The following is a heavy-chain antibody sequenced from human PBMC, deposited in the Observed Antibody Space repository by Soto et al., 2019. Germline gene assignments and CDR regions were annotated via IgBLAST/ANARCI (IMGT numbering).Heavy chain of an antibody. J-gene: IGHJ4*02. V-gene: IGHV4-4*01. CDR1: GVAISSGNW. CDR2: IFHDGTA. D-gene: IGHD2-8*01. CDR3: ARLVYDTRLNYMYFDF. Sequence: ETLSVTCAVSGVAISSGNWWTWVRQTPQRGLEYIGEIFHDGTANYYPSFERRVAISVDTSKNQFSLKLTSVTAADTAIYFCARLVYDTRLNYMYFDFWGQGALVTVSS.